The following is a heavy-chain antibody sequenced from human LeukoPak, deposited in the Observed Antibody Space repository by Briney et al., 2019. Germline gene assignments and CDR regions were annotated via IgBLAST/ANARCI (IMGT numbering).Heavy chain of an antibody. D-gene: IGHD2-2*01. CDR2: INPNSGDT. J-gene: IGHJ4*02. CDR1: GYTFINYA. Sequence: ASVKVSCKASGYTFINYAISWVRQAPGQGLEWMGRINPNSGDTNYAQKFQGRVAMTRDTSISTAFMELTRLRSDDTAVYYCARDYCSSTSCLFDYWGQGTLVTVSS. V-gene: IGHV1-2*06. CDR3: ARDYCSSTSCLFDY.